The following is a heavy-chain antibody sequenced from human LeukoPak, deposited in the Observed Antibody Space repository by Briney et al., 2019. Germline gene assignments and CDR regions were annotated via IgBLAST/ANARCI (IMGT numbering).Heavy chain of an antibody. CDR3: AKRPIAVAGTGVDY. CDR2: ISGSGGST. J-gene: IGHJ4*02. D-gene: IGHD6-19*01. Sequence: GGSLRLSCAASGFTFSSYAMSWVRQAPGKGLEWVSAISGSGGSTYYADSVKGRFTISRDNSKNTLYLQMSSLRAEDTAVYYCAKRPIAVAGTGVDYWGQGTLVTVSS. V-gene: IGHV3-23*01. CDR1: GFTFSSYA.